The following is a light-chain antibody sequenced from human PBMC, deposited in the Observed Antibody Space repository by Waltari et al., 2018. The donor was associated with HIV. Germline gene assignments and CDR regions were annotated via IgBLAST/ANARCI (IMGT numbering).Light chain of an antibody. CDR3: CSYGGRSIV. CDR2: EVK. V-gene: IGLV2-23*02. CDR1: SSDVGGSYL. J-gene: IGLJ3*02. Sequence: QSALTQPASVSGSPGQSITISCTCPSSDVGGSYLVSWYQQHPGKAPKSVIFEVKRRPSGTSNRFSGSQSGNTASLTISGLQAEDEADYYGCSYGGRSIVFGGGTKVTVL.